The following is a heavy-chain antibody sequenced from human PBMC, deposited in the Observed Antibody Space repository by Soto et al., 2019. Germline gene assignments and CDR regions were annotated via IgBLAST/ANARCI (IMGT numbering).Heavy chain of an antibody. CDR1: GGTFSSYA. CDR2: IIPIFGTA. D-gene: IGHD3-10*01. J-gene: IGHJ6*02. Sequence: QVQLVQSGAEVKKPGSSVKVSCKASGGTFSSYAISWVRQAPGQGLEWMGGIIPIFGTANYAQKFQGRVTITADESTSTAYMELSSLRSEDTAVYYCARDRTYGSGSYPHGMDVWGQGTTVTVSS. V-gene: IGHV1-69*01. CDR3: ARDRTYGSGSYPHGMDV.